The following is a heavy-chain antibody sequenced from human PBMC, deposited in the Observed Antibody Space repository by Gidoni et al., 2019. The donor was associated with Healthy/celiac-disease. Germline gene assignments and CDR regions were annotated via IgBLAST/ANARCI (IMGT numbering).Heavy chain of an antibody. CDR2: IYYSGST. CDR3: ARVGTRTYSPADY. CDR1: GGSISSSSYY. J-gene: IGHJ4*02. D-gene: IGHD5-18*01. V-gene: IGHV4-39*01. Sequence: QLQLQESGPGLVKPSETLSLTCTVSGGSISSSSYYWGWIRQPPGKGLEWIGSIYYSGSTYYNPSLKSRVTISVDTSKNQFSLKLSSVTAADTAVYYCARVGTRTYSPADYWGQGTLVTVSS.